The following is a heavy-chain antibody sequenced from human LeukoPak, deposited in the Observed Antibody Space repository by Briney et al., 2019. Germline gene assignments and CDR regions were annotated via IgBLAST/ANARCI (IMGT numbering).Heavy chain of an antibody. CDR2: IFYSGST. V-gene: IGHV4-39*01. Sequence: SETLSLTCTVSGGSIRSYYWGWIRQPPGKGLEWIGSIFYSGSTYHNPSLKSRVTISVDPSKNQFSLKLSSVTAADTAVYYCARRRYSGYDWDYWGQGTLVTVSS. D-gene: IGHD5-12*01. J-gene: IGHJ4*02. CDR1: GGSIRSYY. CDR3: ARRRYSGYDWDY.